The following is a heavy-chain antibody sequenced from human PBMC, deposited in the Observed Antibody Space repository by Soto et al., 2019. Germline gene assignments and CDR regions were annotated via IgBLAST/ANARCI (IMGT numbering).Heavy chain of an antibody. J-gene: IGHJ4*02. CDR2: MNPNRGNT. D-gene: IGHD6-19*01. CDR3: ARRGSIGWYRCSRKGFVDY. V-gene: IGHV1-8*01. CDR1: GYTFTSYD. Sequence: QVQLVQSGAEVKKPGASVKVSCKASGYTFTSYDINWVRQATGQVLEGMGWMNPNRGNTGYAKNLQCRVTMTRNTSMSTAYMELSSLRSEDTAVYYCARRGSIGWYRCSRKGFVDYWGQGTLVTVS.